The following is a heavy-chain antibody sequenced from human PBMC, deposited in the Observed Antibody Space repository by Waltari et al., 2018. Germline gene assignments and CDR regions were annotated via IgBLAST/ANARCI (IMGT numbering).Heavy chain of an antibody. D-gene: IGHD6-13*01. V-gene: IGHV1-3*01. CDR3: ARGGIRGMDV. CDR1: GYTFTSYA. J-gene: IGHJ6*02. Sequence: QVQLVQSGAEVKKPGASVKVSCKASGYTFTSYAMHWVRQAPGQRLEWMGWINAGNGNTKDSQNFQGRVTITRDTSASTAYMELSSLRSEDTAVYYCARGGIRGMDVWGQGTTVTVSS. CDR2: INAGNGNT.